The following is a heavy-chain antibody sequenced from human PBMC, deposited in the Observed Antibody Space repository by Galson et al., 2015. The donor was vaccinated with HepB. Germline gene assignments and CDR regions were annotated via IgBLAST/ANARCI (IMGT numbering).Heavy chain of an antibody. J-gene: IGHJ4*02. D-gene: IGHD6-13*01. Sequence: SVKVSCKASGYTLTKYAMNWVRQAPGQGLEWMGWINTNTGNPTYAQGFAGNCVFSLDTSVTTAYLQISGQMAEDTAVYYCATDGEAAGGAGPLNYWGQGTLVTVSS. CDR2: INTNTGNP. CDR1: GYTLTKYA. V-gene: IGHV7-4-1*02. CDR3: ATDGEAAGGAGPLNY.